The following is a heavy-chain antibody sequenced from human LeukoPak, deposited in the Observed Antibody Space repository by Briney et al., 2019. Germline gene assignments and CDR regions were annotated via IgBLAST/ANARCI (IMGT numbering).Heavy chain of an antibody. CDR1: GGTFSSYA. V-gene: IGHV1-69*13. J-gene: IGHJ4*02. Sequence: ASVKVSCKASGGTFSSYAISWVRQAPGQGLEWMGGIIPILGTANYARKFQGRVTITADESTSTAYMELSSLRSEDTAVYYCAREGEMATNVFDYWGQGTLVTVSS. CDR2: IIPILGTA. D-gene: IGHD5-24*01. CDR3: AREGEMATNVFDY.